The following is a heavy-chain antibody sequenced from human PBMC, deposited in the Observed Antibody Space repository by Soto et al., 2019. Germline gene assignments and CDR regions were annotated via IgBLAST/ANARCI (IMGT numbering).Heavy chain of an antibody. V-gene: IGHV1-2*04. Sequence: ASVKVSCKASGYTFTGYYMHWVRQAPGQGLEWMGWINPNSGGTNYAQKFQGWVTMTRDTSISTAYMELSRLRSDDTAVYYCARGGLGYCSSTSCPRGGYYYYYYYMDVWGKGTTVTVSS. D-gene: IGHD2-2*01. CDR1: GYTFTGYY. J-gene: IGHJ6*03. CDR3: ARGGLGYCSSTSCPRGGYYYYYYYMDV. CDR2: INPNSGGT.